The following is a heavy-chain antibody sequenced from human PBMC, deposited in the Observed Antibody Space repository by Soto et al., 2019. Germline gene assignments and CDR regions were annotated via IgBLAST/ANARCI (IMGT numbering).Heavy chain of an antibody. CDR2: IYYSVNT. V-gene: IGHV4-59*01. CDR1: GGSIRSSY. D-gene: IGHD6-19*01. Sequence: QVQLQESGPGLVKPSETLSLTCTVSGGSIRSSYWNWIRQPPGKGLEWIGSIYYSVNTNYNPSLKSRVIISVDTSKHQFSLKLTSVTAADTAVYYCASDVSSAWFYSWGQGTLVTVSS. CDR3: ASDVSSAWFYS. J-gene: IGHJ5*01.